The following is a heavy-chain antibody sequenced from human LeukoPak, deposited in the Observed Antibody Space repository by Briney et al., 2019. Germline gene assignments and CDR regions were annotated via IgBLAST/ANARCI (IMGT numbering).Heavy chain of an antibody. D-gene: IGHD1-1*01. J-gene: IGHJ5*02. CDR3: AREMKLGTYSWFDP. Sequence: ASVHCSCKASEYTFTGYYLHWVRQAPGQGLEWMGWINPNSGDTNYAQNFQGRVTMTRDTSISTAYMELSRLRYDDTAVYYCAREMKLGTYSWFDPWGQGTVVPLSS. CDR1: EYTFTGYY. CDR2: INPNSGDT. V-gene: IGHV1-2*02.